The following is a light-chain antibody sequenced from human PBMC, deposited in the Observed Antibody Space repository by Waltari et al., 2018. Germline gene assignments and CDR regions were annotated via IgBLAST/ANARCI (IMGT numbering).Light chain of an antibody. V-gene: IGKV4-1*01. CDR2: WAS. Sequence: DIVMTQSPDSLAVSLGERATINCNSSQTDLYRDNNKNYLSWYQQQQGQPPKLLFSWASIRESGVPDRLSECGSVTDFTLTISSLQAEDVAVYYCHQHYTTPWTFGQGTKVEIK. J-gene: IGKJ1*01. CDR3: HQHYTTPWT. CDR1: QTDLYRDNNKNY.